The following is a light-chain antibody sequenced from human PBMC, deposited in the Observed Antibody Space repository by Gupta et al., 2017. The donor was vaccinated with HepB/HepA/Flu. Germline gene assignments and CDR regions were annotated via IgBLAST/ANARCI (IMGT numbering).Light chain of an antibody. CDR1: NIGMKS. CDR2: DDY. V-gene: IGLV3-21*02. Sequence: SYVLTQTPSVSVAPGQTALITCEGDNIGMKSVHWYQQKPGQAPVLVVYDDYDRPSGIPERLSGSHTGSAATLTINRVEAGDEADYYCQVWDSESDNVVFGGGTKLTVL. CDR3: QVWDSESDNVV. J-gene: IGLJ3*02.